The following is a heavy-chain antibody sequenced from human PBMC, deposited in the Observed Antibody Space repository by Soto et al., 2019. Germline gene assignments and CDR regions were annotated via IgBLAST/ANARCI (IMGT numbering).Heavy chain of an antibody. J-gene: IGHJ4*02. CDR3: VKQSGSGSYYNVGSGGPFDY. D-gene: IGHD3-10*01. CDR2: IYHSGST. Sequence: PSETLSLTCAVSGGSISSGGYSWSWIRQPPGKGLEWIGYIYHSGSTYYNPSLKSRVTISVDRSKNQFSLRAEDTAVYYCVKQSGSGSYYNVGSGGPFDYWGQGTLVTVSS. V-gene: IGHV4-30-2*01. CDR1: GGSISSGGYS.